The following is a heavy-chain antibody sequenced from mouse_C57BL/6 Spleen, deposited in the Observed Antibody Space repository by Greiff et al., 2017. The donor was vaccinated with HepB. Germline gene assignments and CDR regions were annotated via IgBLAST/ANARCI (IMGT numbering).Heavy chain of an antibody. CDR1: GYTFTGYW. J-gene: IGHJ4*01. CDR3: ARARLLRMDY. Sequence: QVQLQQSGAELMKPGASVKLSCKATGYTFTGYWIEWVKQRPGHGLEWIGAILPGRGSTNYNEKFKGKATFTADTSSNTAYMQLSSLTTEDSAIYYCARARLLRMDYWGQGTSVTVSS. V-gene: IGHV1-9*01. CDR2: ILPGRGST. D-gene: IGHD1-1*01.